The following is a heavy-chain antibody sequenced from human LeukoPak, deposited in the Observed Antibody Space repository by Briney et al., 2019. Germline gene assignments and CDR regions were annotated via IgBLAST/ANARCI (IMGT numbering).Heavy chain of an antibody. CDR3: ARENGVAYCGGDCYSGGYYYYYYYMDV. J-gene: IGHJ6*03. Sequence: GGSLRLPCAASGFTFSSYSMNWVRQAPGKGLEWVSSISSSSSYIYYADSVKGRFTISRDNAKNSLYLQMNSLRAEDTAVYYCARENGVAYCGGDCYSGGYYYYYYYMDVWGKGTTVTVSS. D-gene: IGHD2-21*01. V-gene: IGHV3-21*01. CDR1: GFTFSSYS. CDR2: ISSSSSYI.